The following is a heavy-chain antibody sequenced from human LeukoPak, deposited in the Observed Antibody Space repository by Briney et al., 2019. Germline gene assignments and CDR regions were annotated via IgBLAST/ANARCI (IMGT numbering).Heavy chain of an antibody. D-gene: IGHD3-9*01. CDR1: GGSISHYY. Sequence: MSSETLSLTCTVSGGSISHYYWTWIRQPPGKGLEWIGYIYYSGSTSFNPSLKSRVTISVDTSKNQFSLKLSSVTAADTAVYYCAREGGGRYFDWFQYYFDYWGQGTLVTVSS. CDR2: IYYSGST. CDR3: AREGGGRYFDWFQYYFDY. V-gene: IGHV4-59*12. J-gene: IGHJ4*02.